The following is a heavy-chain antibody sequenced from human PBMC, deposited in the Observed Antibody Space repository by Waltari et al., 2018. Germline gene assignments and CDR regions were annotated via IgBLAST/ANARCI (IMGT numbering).Heavy chain of an antibody. V-gene: IGHV3-23*01. CDR3: AKGKASGLVDWFDP. J-gene: IGHJ5*02. CDR1: GFTFSNDA. D-gene: IGHD6-19*01. Sequence: EVQLLESGGGLVQPGGSLRLSCAASGFTFSNDAMMWVRQAPGKGLEWVSSITGGGGATFYADSVKGRFTISRDNSKNTLYVQMHSLRVDDSAIYYCAKGKASGLVDWFDPWGQGTLVTVSS. CDR2: ITGGGGAT.